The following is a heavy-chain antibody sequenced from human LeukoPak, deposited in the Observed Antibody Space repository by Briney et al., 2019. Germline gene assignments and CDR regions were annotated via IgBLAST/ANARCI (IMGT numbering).Heavy chain of an antibody. CDR2: ISSSSII. CDR1: GFTFSRYS. V-gene: IGHV3-48*02. J-gene: IGHJ4*02. CDR3: ARDLYGDYLVDY. Sequence: GGSLRLSCAASGFTFSRYSMKWVRQAPGKGLEWVSYISSSSIIYYADSVKGRFTISRDNAQNSLYLQMNSLRDEDTAVYYCARDLYGDYLVDYWGQGTLVTVSS. D-gene: IGHD4-17*01.